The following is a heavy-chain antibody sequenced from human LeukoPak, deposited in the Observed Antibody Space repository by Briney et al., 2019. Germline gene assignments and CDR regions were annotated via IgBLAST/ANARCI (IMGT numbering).Heavy chain of an antibody. Sequence: PSETLSLTCTVSGGSINSYYWSWIRQPPGKGLEWIRYIYYSGSTNYNPSLKSRVTISVDTSKNQFSLKLSSVTAADTAVYYCARQYCSSTSCSFDYWGHGTLVTVSS. V-gene: IGHV4-59*01. CDR1: GGSINSYY. CDR3: ARQYCSSTSCSFDY. D-gene: IGHD2-2*01. CDR2: IYYSGST. J-gene: IGHJ4*01.